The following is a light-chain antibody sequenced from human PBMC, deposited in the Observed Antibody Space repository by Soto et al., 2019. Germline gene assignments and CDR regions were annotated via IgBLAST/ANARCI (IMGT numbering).Light chain of an antibody. J-gene: IGKJ5*01. V-gene: IGKV3-11*01. CDR1: QFLSSY. CDR3: HQRNK. CDR2: DTS. Sequence: ELVLTQSPATLSLSPGERATLSCRASQFLSSYLAWYQQIPGQPHRLLIYDTSNRVTGSPAGFSGSRSGTDFTLTISSLEPEDFAVYFCHQRNKFGQGTRLEIK.